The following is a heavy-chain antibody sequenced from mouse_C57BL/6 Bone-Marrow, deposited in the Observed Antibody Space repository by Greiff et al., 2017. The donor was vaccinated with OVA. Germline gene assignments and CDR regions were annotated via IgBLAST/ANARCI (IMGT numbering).Heavy chain of an antibody. CDR2: IYPGSGST. CDR3: ARGGYYGSSSYWYFDV. D-gene: IGHD1-1*01. V-gene: IGHV1-55*01. J-gene: IGHJ1*03. CDR1: GYTFTSYW. Sequence: QVQLQQPGAELVKPGASVKMSCKASGYTFTSYWITWVKQRPGQGLEWIGDIYPGSGSTNYNEKFKSKATLTVDTSSSTAYMQLSSLTSEDSAVYYCARGGYYGSSSYWYFDVWGTGTTDTVSS.